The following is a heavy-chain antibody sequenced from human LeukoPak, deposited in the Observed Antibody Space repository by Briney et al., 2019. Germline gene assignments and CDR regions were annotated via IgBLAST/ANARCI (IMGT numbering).Heavy chain of an antibody. CDR2: INPNSGGT. Sequence: ASVKVSCKASGYTFTGYYMHWVRQARGQGLEWMGWINPNSGGTNYAQKFQGRVTMTRDTSISTAYMELSRLRSDDTAVYYCARGGLLRYFDWLLYSYWGQGTLVTVSS. D-gene: IGHD3-9*01. CDR3: ARGGLLRYFDWLLYSY. CDR1: GYTFTGYY. J-gene: IGHJ4*02. V-gene: IGHV1-2*02.